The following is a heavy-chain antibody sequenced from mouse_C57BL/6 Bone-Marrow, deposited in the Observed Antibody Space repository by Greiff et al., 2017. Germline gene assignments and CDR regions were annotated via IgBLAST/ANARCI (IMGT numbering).Heavy chain of an antibody. Sequence: QVQLQQPGAELVMPGASVKLSCKASGYTFTSYWMHWVKQRPGQGLEWIGEIDPSDSYTNYNQKFKGKSTLTVDKSSSTAYMQLSSLTSEDSAVYYCARTARDYAMDYWGQGTSVTVPS. CDR1: GYTFTSYW. CDR3: ARTARDYAMDY. D-gene: IGHD3-1*01. CDR2: IDPSDSYT. V-gene: IGHV1-69*01. J-gene: IGHJ4*01.